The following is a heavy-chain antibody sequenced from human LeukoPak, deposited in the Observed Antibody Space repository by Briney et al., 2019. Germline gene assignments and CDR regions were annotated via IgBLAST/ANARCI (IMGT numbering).Heavy chain of an antibody. D-gene: IGHD3-3*01. CDR1: GFTFSSYG. J-gene: IGHJ4*02. CDR2: IRYDGSNK. V-gene: IGHV3-30*02. CDR3: ARDGVNYDFWSGPRDFDY. Sequence: GGSLRLSCAASGFTFSSYGMHWVRQAPGKGLEWVAFIRYDGSNKYYADSVKGRFTISRDNSKNTLYLQMNSLRAEDTAVYYCARDGVNYDFWSGPRDFDYWGQGTPVTVSS.